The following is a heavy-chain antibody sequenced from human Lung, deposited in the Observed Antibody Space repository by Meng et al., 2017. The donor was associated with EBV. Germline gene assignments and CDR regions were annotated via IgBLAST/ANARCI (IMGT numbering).Heavy chain of an antibody. CDR3: SRDLAGSDDY. CDR1: EFPFSSYW. D-gene: IGHD1-14*01. Sequence: VQLGGDGGVCIRPGGVWRPSCDAPEFPFSSYWMNWVRQAPGEGLVWVSRINEDGATTTYADSVKGRFTISRDNAKNTLYLQMNSLRAEDTAVYYCSRDLAGSDDYWGQGTLVTVSS. J-gene: IGHJ4*02. V-gene: IGHV3-74*03. CDR2: INEDGATT.